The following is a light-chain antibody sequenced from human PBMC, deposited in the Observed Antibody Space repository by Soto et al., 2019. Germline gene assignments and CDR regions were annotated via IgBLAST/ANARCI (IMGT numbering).Light chain of an antibody. CDR2: GAS. Sequence: IVLTQSPVTLSLSQGERATLSCRASHSVSSAYLAWYQQKPGQAPRLLIHGASIRATDIPDRFSGSGSGTDFTLTISRLEPEDFAVYFCQQYDRSSWTFGQGTKVEVK. CDR3: QQYDRSSWT. V-gene: IGKV3-20*01. CDR1: HSVSSAY. J-gene: IGKJ1*01.